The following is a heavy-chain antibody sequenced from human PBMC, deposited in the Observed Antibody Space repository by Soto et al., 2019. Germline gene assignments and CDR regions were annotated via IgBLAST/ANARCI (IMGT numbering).Heavy chain of an antibody. CDR3: ADGLHCGGDCPISEYFHH. Sequence: SETLSLTCTVSGGSISSSYYFWGWIRPSPGKGLEWIGSIYYSGSTYYNPSLKSRITISVDTSKNQFSLKLTSVTAADTAVYYCADGLHCGGDCPISEYFHHWGQGTLVTVSS. CDR1: GGSISSSYYF. J-gene: IGHJ1*01. V-gene: IGHV4-39*01. D-gene: IGHD2-21*02. CDR2: IYYSGST.